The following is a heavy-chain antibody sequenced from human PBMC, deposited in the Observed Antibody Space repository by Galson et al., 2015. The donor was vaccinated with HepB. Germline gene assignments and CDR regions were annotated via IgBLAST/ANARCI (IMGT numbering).Heavy chain of an antibody. Sequence: SLRLSCAASGFTFSSSWMHWVRQAPGEGPMWVSRMNSDGSTTNYADSVKGRFTISRDNAKNTLYLQMNDLRTEDTAVYYCAKAGNYRFDSWGQGILATVSS. D-gene: IGHD3-16*02. CDR2: MNSDGSTT. V-gene: IGHV3-74*01. CDR1: GFTFSSSW. CDR3: AKAGNYRFDS. J-gene: IGHJ4*02.